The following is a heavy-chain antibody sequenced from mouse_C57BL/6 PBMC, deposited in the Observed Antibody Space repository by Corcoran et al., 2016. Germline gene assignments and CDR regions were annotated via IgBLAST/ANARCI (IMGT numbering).Heavy chain of an antibody. J-gene: IGHJ2*01. V-gene: IGHV9-3*01. CDR3: ARTGDYLYYFDY. D-gene: IGHD1-1*01. CDR1: GYTFTTYG. CDR2: INTYSGVP. Sequence: QIQLVQSGPELKKPGETVKISGKASGYTFTTYGMSWVKQAPGKGLKWMGWINTYSGVPTYADDFKGRFAFSLETSASTAYLQINNLKNEDTATYFCARTGDYLYYFDYWGQGTTLTVSS.